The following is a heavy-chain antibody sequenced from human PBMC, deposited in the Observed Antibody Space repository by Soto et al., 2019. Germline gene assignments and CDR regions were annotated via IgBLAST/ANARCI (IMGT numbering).Heavy chain of an antibody. CDR2: VSYDGSNK. CDR1: GFTFSSYA. Sequence: GGSLRLSCAAPGFTFSSYAMHWVRQAPGKGLEWVAVVSYDGSNKFYTDSVKGRFTISRDNSKNTLYLQMNSLRAEDTAVYYCAKPLYSGSYSDYYFDSWGQGTLVTVSS. D-gene: IGHD1-26*01. CDR3: AKPLYSGSYSDYYFDS. V-gene: IGHV3-30-3*02. J-gene: IGHJ4*02.